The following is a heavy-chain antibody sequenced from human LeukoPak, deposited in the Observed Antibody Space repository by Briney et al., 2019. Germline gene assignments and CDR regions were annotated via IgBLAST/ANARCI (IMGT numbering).Heavy chain of an antibody. CDR2: INPNSGGT. J-gene: IGHJ4*02. CDR3: GRDQAYYCDSSGYYGGFDY. V-gene: IGHV1-2*02. Sequence: ASVKVSCQASGYTFTGYCMHWVRQAPGQGLEWMGWINPNSGGTNYAQQFLGRVTMNRATSISTAYMEVSRLRYDDTAVYYCGRDQAYYCDSSGYYGGFDYWGQGTLVTVSS. CDR1: GYTFTGYC. D-gene: IGHD3-22*01.